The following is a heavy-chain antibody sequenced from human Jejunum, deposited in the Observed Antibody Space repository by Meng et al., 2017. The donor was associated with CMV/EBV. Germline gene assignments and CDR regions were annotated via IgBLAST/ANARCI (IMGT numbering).Heavy chain of an antibody. V-gene: IGHV1-2*02. CDR3: VPGTTGGYYFDN. J-gene: IGHJ4*02. Sequence: KTSGYNFIGDYIPWVRQAPGRGLEWMGWIDPKNAGTNFAQKFQGRVTMTTDASINTAYMELSRLRSDDTAVYYCVPGTTGGYYFDNWGQGTLVTVSS. CDR1: GYNFIGDY. CDR2: IDPKNAGT. D-gene: IGHD1-1*01.